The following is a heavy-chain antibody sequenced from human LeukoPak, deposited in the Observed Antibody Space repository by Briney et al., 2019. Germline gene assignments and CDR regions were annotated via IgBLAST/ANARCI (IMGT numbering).Heavy chain of an antibody. Sequence: ASVKVSCKVSGYTLTELSMHWVRQAPGKGLEWMGGFDLEDGETIYAQKFQGRVTMTEDTSTDTAYMELSSLRSEDTAVYYCATYCYGSGSYYCWFDPWGQGTLVTVSS. CDR3: ATYCYGSGSYYCWFDP. CDR2: FDLEDGET. CDR1: GYTLTELS. V-gene: IGHV1-24*01. D-gene: IGHD3-10*01. J-gene: IGHJ5*02.